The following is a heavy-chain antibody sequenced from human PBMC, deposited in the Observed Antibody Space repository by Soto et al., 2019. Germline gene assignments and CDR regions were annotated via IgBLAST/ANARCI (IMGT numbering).Heavy chain of an antibody. CDR2: VTHTGTA. Sequence: SETLSLTCAVSGGSIDSGAYSLSWIRQPPGKGLEWIGYVTHTGTAYSIPSLNGRLTLSVDSSQTQFSLKLTSVTAADSAVYYCARIHWTQSSLDYWGRGILVTVSS. D-gene: IGHD6-19*01. CDR1: GGSIDSGAYS. V-gene: IGHV4-30-2*01. J-gene: IGHJ4*02. CDR3: ARIHWTQSSLDY.